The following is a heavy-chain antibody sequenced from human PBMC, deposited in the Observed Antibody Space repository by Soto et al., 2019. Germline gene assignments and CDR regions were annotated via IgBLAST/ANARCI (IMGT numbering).Heavy chain of an antibody. CDR3: AREYLINIRDYYFNY. CDR2: INLSGGST. J-gene: IGHJ4*02. D-gene: IGHD3-3*02. V-gene: IGHV1-46*01. Sequence: ASVKVSCKASGYTFTNYYIHWVRQAPGQRLEWMGIINLSGGSTSYAQRFRGRVTMTRDTSTSTVYMDLSGLRSDDTAVYYCAREYLINIRDYYFNYWGQGTMVTVSS. CDR1: GYTFTNYY.